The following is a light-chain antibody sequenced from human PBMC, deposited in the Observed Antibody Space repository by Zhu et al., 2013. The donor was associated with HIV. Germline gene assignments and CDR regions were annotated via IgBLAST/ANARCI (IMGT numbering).Light chain of an antibody. CDR2: EVS. J-gene: IGLJ2*01. CDR1: SSDIGGYKS. V-gene: IGLV2-14*01. CDR3: ASYTSSTTLV. Sequence: QSVLTQPASVSGSPGQSITISCTGISSDIGGYKSVSWYQHHPGKAPKLMIYEVSKRPSGVSDRFSGSKSGNTASLTISGLQSEDEADYYCASYTSSTTLVFGGGTKVTVL.